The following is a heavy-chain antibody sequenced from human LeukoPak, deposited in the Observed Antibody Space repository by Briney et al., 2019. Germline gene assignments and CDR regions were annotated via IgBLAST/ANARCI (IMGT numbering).Heavy chain of an antibody. CDR2: IYYSGST. Sequence: SETLSLTCTVSGGSISSDTYYWGWIRQPPGKGLEWIATIYYSGSTYYNPSLKSRVAISVDTSKNQFSLKLSSVTAADTAVYYCARVVAVAGADFDYWGQGTLVTVSS. CDR1: GGSISSDTYY. J-gene: IGHJ4*02. V-gene: IGHV4-39*07. D-gene: IGHD6-19*01. CDR3: ARVVAVAGADFDY.